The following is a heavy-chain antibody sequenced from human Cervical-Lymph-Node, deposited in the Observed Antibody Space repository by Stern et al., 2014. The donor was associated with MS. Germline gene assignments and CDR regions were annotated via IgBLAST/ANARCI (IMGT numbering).Heavy chain of an antibody. J-gene: IGHJ3*01. D-gene: IGHD3-3*01. V-gene: IGHV3-53*01. CDR1: GFTVSKNY. Sequence: EVQLEESGGGLIQPGGSLRLSCAAPGFTVSKNYMSWVRQAPGKGLEWVSLIYTDGSTYYAGSVKGRFTISRNSSKHMLFLQMNSLKAEDTAMYSCARAIFGVNTAAMAPDAFDSWGQGTMVTVSS. CDR2: IYTDGST. CDR3: ARAIFGVNTAAMAPDAFDS.